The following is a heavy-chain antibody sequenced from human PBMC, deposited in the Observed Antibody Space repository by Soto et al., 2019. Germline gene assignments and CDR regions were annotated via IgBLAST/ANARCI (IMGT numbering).Heavy chain of an antibody. D-gene: IGHD6-13*01. J-gene: IGHJ3*02. CDR3: ARSRWGAAAEGDAFDI. CDR1: GGSISSYY. Sequence: SETLSLTCTVSGGSISSYYWSWIRQPPGKGLEWIGYIYYSGSTNYNPSLKSRVTISVDMSKNQFSLKLSSVTAADTAVYYCARSRWGAAAEGDAFDIWGQGTMVTVSS. CDR2: IYYSGST. V-gene: IGHV4-59*08.